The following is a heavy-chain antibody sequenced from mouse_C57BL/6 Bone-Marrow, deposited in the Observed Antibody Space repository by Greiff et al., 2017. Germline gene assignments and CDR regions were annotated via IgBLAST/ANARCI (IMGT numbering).Heavy chain of an antibody. CDR2: IYPGSGST. Sequence: QVQLQQPGAELVKPGASVKMSCKASGYTFTSYWITWVKQRPGQGLEWIGDIYPGSGSTNYNEKFKSKATLTVDTSSSTAYMQLSSLTSEDSAVYYCARGLLRRYYFDYWGQGTTRTVSS. J-gene: IGHJ2*01. CDR3: ARGLLRRYYFDY. CDR1: GYTFTSYW. D-gene: IGHD2-3*01. V-gene: IGHV1-55*01.